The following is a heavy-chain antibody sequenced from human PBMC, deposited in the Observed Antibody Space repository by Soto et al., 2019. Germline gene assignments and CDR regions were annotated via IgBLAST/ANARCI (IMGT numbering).Heavy chain of an antibody. CDR3: VRDFGRYFRSGYMDV. Sequence: EVQLVESGGGLVKPGGSLGPSFAASGFTFGSIALTWVPQAPGKGLEWVSSINEDSSYIYYAHSLRGRFTISRDNAKDSLYLQMNYLRAEDTAVYYCVRDFGRYFRSGYMDVWGDGATVTVSS. CDR2: INEDSSYI. D-gene: IGHD3-9*01. CDR1: GFTFGSIA. V-gene: IGHV3-21*02. J-gene: IGHJ6*03.